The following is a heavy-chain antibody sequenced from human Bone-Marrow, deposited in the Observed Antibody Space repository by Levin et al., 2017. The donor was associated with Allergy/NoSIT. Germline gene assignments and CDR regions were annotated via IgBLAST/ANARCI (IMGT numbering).Heavy chain of an antibody. J-gene: IGHJ6*02. Sequence: SETLSLTCTVSGASIKTMTYFWGWLRQPPGKGLEWIGSVYKSGSTYSSPSLRSRVTMSMDTSKNQIFLNLTSVTAADTAIYYCARPISALPYGMDVWGQGIAVTVSS. D-gene: IGHD6-6*01. CDR3: ARPISALPYGMDV. V-gene: IGHV4-39*01. CDR2: VYKSGST. CDR1: GASIKTMTYF.